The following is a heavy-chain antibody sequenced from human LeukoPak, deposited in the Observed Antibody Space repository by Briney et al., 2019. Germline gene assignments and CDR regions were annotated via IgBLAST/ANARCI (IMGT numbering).Heavy chain of an antibody. J-gene: IGHJ4*02. Sequence: PGGSLRLSCAASGFTFSSYGMHWVRQAPGKGLEWVGFIRYDGSNKYYADSVKGRFTISRDNSKNTLYLQMNSLRAEDTAVYYCAKELRYFDWLSPFDYWGQGTLVTVSS. D-gene: IGHD3-9*01. CDR1: GFTFSSYG. CDR2: IRYDGSNK. CDR3: AKELRYFDWLSPFDY. V-gene: IGHV3-30*02.